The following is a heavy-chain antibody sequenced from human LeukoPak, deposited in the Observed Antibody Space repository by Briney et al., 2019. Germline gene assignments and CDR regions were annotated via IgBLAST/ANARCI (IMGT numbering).Heavy chain of an antibody. J-gene: IGHJ4*02. Sequence: SETLSLTCAVSGHSISSGYYWGWIRQPPGKGLEWIGSIYHSGSTYYNPSLKSRVTISVDTSKNQFSLKLSSVTAADTAVYYCARDKEGSFDYWGQGTLVTVSS. CDR1: GHSISSGYY. CDR3: ARDKEGSFDY. V-gene: IGHV4-38-2*02. CDR2: IYHSGST.